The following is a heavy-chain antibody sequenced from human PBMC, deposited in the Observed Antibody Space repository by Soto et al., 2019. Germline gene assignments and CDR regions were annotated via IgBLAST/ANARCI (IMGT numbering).Heavy chain of an antibody. Sequence: ASVKVSCKASGGTFSSYAISWVRQAPGQGLEWMGGIIPIFGTANYAQKFQGRVTITADESTSTAHMELSSLRSEDTAVYYCASGYSSASWGPQTYYGMDVWGQGTTVTVSS. CDR3: ASGYSSASWGPQTYYGMDV. J-gene: IGHJ6*02. CDR1: GGTFSSYA. D-gene: IGHD6-6*01. CDR2: IIPIFGTA. V-gene: IGHV1-69*13.